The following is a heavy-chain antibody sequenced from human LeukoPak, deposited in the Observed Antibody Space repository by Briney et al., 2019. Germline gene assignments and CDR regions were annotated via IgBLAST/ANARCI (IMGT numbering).Heavy chain of an antibody. CDR2: INHSGST. CDR1: GGSFSNHC. V-gene: IGHV4-34*01. D-gene: IGHD2-2*01. CDR3: ARGDIVVLPAAIPRFDY. J-gene: IGHJ4*02. Sequence: PSETLSLTCAVYGGSFSNHCWSWVRQPPGKGLEWIGEINHSGSTNYNPSLKSRVTISVDTSNNQFSLKLSSVTAADTAVYYCARGDIVVLPAAIPRFDYWGQGTLVTVSS.